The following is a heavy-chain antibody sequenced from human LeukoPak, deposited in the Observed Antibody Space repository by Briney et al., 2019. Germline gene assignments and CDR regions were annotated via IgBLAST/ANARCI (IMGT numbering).Heavy chain of an antibody. V-gene: IGHV1-18*01. Sequence: ASVKVSCKASGYTFTNYGISWVRQAPGQGLEWMGWIGAYNGNTNYAQKLQGRVTMTTDTSTSTAYMELRSLRSDDTAVYYCAREKRYSSGWYYFDYWGQGTLVTVSS. CDR1: GYTFTNYG. CDR3: AREKRYSSGWYYFDY. CDR2: IGAYNGNT. D-gene: IGHD6-19*01. J-gene: IGHJ4*02.